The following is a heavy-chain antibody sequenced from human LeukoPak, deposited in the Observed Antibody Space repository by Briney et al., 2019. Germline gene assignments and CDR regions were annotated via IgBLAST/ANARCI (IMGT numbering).Heavy chain of an antibody. J-gene: IGHJ4*02. V-gene: IGHV1-2*02. CDR2: INPNSGGT. CDR3: ARARTGYSSSWYYDY. CDR1: GYTFTGYY. Sequence: ASVKVSCKASGYTFTGYYMHWVRQAPGQGLEWMGWINPNSGGTNYAQKFQGRVTMTRDTSISTAYMELSRLRSDDTAVCYCARARTGYSSSWYYDYWGQGTLVTVSS. D-gene: IGHD6-13*01.